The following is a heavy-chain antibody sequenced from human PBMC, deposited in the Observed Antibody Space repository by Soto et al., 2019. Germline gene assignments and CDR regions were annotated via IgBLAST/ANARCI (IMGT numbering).Heavy chain of an antibody. CDR1: GDSVSSNTAA. CDR2: IYYRSTWSF. V-gene: IGHV6-1*01. Sequence: PSQTLSLTCAISGDSVSSNTAAWNWIRQSPSRGLEWLGRIYYRSTWSFDYALSVRSRITIAPDTSKNQFSLHLDSLTPEDTALYYRAGVTWFRSMDVWGQGTPVTVSS. CDR3: AGVTWFRSMDV. D-gene: IGHD3-10*01. J-gene: IGHJ6*02.